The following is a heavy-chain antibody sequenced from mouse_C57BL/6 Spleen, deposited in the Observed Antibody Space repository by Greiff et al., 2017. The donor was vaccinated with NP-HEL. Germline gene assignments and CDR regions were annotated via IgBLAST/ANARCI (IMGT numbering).Heavy chain of an antibody. CDR3: ARGRRGGVY. J-gene: IGHJ3*01. D-gene: IGHD1-1*02. CDR2: IDPSDSYT. V-gene: IGHV1-69*01. CDR1: GYTFTSYW. Sequence: VQLQQPGAELVMPGASVKLSCRASGYTFTSYWMHWVKQRPGQGLEWIGEIDPSDSYTNYNQKFKGKSTLTVDKSSSTAYMQLSSLTSEDSAVYYCARGRRGGVYWGQGTLVTVSA.